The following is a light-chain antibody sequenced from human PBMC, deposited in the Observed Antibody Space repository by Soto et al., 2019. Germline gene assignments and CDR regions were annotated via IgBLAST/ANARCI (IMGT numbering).Light chain of an antibody. J-gene: IGKJ1*01. V-gene: IGKV2D-29*01. CDR1: QSLLQSDGNTY. CDR3: QQHGSSPWM. CDR2: AVS. Sequence: IVMTQTPLSLSVTPGQPASISCKSSQSLLQSDGNTYLYWYLQKPGQPPQLLIYAVSNRFSGVPDRFSGSGSGTDFTLTISRLEPEDFAVYYCQQHGSSPWMFGQGTKVDIK.